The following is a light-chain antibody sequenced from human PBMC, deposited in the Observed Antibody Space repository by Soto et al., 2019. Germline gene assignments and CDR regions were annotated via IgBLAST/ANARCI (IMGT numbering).Light chain of an antibody. CDR1: QSVSSTY. V-gene: IGKV3-20*01. Sequence: EIVLTQSHGTLSLSPGERSTLSCMASQSVSSTYLAWYQHKPGQAPRLLIYGPSSRAAGIPDRFSGSGSGTDFTLTISRLEPEDFAVYYCHQYGSSPRTFGQGTRLEIK. CDR3: HQYGSSPRT. J-gene: IGKJ5*01. CDR2: GPS.